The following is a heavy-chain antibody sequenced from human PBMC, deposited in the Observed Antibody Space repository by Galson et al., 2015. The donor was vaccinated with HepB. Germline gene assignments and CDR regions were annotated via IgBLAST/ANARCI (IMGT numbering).Heavy chain of an antibody. Sequence: SETLSLTCTVSGGSISSYYWSWIRQPPGKGLEWIGYIYYSGSTNYNPSLKSRVTISVDTSKNQFSLKLSSVTAADTTVYYCARAGYDFWSGWFDPWGQGTLVTVSS. CDR3: ARAGYDFWSGWFDP. CDR1: GGSISSYY. V-gene: IGHV4-59*01. CDR2: IYYSGST. D-gene: IGHD3-3*01. J-gene: IGHJ5*02.